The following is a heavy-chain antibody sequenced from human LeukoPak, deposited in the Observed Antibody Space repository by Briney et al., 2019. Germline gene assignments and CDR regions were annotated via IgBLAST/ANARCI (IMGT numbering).Heavy chain of an antibody. CDR3: ARDNSLGYCSSTSCSTLNYGMDV. CDR2: IDPSDSYT. D-gene: IGHD2-2*01. J-gene: IGHJ6*04. V-gene: IGHV5-10-1*01. Sequence: GESLNISCHGSGYSFTSYWISWVRQMPGQGLEWMGRIDPSDSYTHYSPPFQGHVTISADKSISTAYLQWSSLKASDIAMYYCARDNSLGYCSSTSCSTLNYGMDVWGKGTTVTVSS. CDR1: GYSFTSYW.